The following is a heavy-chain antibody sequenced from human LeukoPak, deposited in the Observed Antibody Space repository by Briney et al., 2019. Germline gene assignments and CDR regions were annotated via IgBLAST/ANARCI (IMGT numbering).Heavy chain of an antibody. J-gene: IGHJ4*02. D-gene: IGHD2-15*01. CDR1: GFTFSDFY. V-gene: IGHV3-11*01. Sequence: PGGSLRLSCAASGFTFSDFYMSWIRQAPGKGLECVSYISSTGTTIYYADSVKGRFTISRDNAKNSLYLQMNSLRAEDTAVYYCARTYSPFDYWGQGTLVTVSS. CDR2: ISSTGTTI. CDR3: ARTYSPFDY.